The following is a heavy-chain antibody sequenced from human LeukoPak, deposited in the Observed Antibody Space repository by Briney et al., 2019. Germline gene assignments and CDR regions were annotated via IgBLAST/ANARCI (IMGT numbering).Heavy chain of an antibody. CDR3: ARGRRYCSSTSCYDFDY. CDR1: GYTFTSYG. D-gene: IGHD2-2*01. CDR2: ISAYNGNT. Sequence: GASVKVSCKASGYTFTSYGISWVRQAPGQGLEWMGWISAYNGNTNYAQKLQGRVTMTTDTSTSTAYMELRSLRSDDTAVYYCARGRRYCSSTSCYDFDYWGQGTLVTVSS. J-gene: IGHJ4*02. V-gene: IGHV1-18*01.